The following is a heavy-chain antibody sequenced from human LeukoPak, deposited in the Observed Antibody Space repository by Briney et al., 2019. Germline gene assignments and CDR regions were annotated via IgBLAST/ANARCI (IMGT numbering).Heavy chain of an antibody. CDR1: GFTFNRNA. V-gene: IGHV3-23*01. Sequence: GGSLRLSCAGYGFTFNRNAISWVRQAPGKGLEWVSTIGGSGDKTFYADSVKGRFTISRDNSKNMLHLQMSSLTGEDTALYYCVRRGDASSGWGDHDYWGQGALVTVSS. CDR2: IGGSGDKT. CDR3: VRRGDASSGWGDHDY. D-gene: IGHD6-19*01. J-gene: IGHJ4*02.